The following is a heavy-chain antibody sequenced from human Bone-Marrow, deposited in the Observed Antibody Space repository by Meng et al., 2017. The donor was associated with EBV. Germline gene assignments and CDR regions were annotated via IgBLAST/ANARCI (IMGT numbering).Heavy chain of an antibody. CDR3: ARGAGYSSGWYGDPKYFQH. D-gene: IGHD6-19*01. CDR2: INHSGST. V-gene: IGHV4-34*01. J-gene: IGHJ1*01. Sequence: QVHLQQWGAGLLKPPETLSLACAVYGGSFSGYYWSWIRQPPGKGLEWIGEINHSGSTNYNPSLKSRVTISVDTSKNQFSLKLSSVTAADTAVYYCARGAGYSSGWYGDPKYFQHWGQGTLVTVSS. CDR1: GGSFSGYY.